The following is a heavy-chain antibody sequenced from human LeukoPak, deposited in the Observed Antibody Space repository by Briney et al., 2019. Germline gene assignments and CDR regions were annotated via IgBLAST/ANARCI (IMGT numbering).Heavy chain of an antibody. Sequence: SETLSLTCAVYGGSFSGYYWSWIRQPPGKGLEWIGYIYYSGSTNYNPSLKSRVTMSVDTSKNQFSLKLSSVTAADTAVYYCARHGTSTLYGMDVWGQGTTVTVSS. CDR2: IYYSGST. J-gene: IGHJ6*02. V-gene: IGHV4-59*08. CDR3: ARHGTSTLYGMDV. CDR1: GGSFSGYY. D-gene: IGHD2-2*01.